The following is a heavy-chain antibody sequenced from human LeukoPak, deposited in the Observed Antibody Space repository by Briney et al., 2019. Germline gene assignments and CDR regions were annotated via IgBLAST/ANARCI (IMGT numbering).Heavy chain of an antibody. V-gene: IGHV1-18*01. CDR3: ARVEDIVVVPAYYGMDV. J-gene: IGHJ6*02. Sequence: GASVKVSCKASGYTFTSYGISWVRQAPGQGLEWMGWISAYNGNTNYAQKLQGRVTMTTDTSTSTAYMELRSLRSDDTAVYYCARVEDIVVVPAYYGMDVWGQGTTVTVSS. CDR2: ISAYNGNT. CDR1: GYTFTSYG. D-gene: IGHD2-2*01.